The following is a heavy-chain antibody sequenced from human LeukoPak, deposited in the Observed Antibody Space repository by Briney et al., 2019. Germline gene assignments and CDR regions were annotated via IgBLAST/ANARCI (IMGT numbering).Heavy chain of an antibody. V-gene: IGHV1-69*04. CDR3: ARDRNKYYYDSSGYLNCDY. D-gene: IGHD3-22*01. CDR1: GCTFSSYA. J-gene: IGHJ4*02. Sequence: SVKVSCKASGCTFSSYAISWVRQAPGQGLEWMGRIIPILGIANYAQKFQGRVTITADKSTSTAYMELSSMRSEDTDVYYCARDRNKYYYDSSGYLNCDYWGQGTLVTVSS. CDR2: IIPILGIA.